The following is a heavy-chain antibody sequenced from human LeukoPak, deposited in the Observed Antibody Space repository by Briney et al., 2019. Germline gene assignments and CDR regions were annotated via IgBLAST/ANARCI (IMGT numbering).Heavy chain of an antibody. Sequence: GGSLRLSCAASGFTLSSYSMNWVRQAPGKGLEWVSSISSSSSYIYYADPVKGRFTISRDNAKNSLYLQMNSLRAEDTAVYYCARESTTKGFDYWGQGTLVTVSS. CDR3: ARESTTKGFDY. J-gene: IGHJ4*02. D-gene: IGHD4-11*01. CDR1: GFTLSSYS. V-gene: IGHV3-21*01. CDR2: ISSSSSYI.